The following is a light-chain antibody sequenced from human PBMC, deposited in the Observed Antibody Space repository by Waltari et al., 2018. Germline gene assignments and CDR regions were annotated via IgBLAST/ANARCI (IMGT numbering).Light chain of an antibody. CDR2: DAS. CDR3: QKYGTLPAT. V-gene: IGKV3-20*01. CDR1: PSGSKD. J-gene: IGKJ1*01. Sequence: SCRASPSGSKDLALDPHKLGQAPRLLIYDASIRASGIPDRFSGSWWGTDFSLTISSLEPEDFAVYYCQKYGTLPATCGLGTKVQ.